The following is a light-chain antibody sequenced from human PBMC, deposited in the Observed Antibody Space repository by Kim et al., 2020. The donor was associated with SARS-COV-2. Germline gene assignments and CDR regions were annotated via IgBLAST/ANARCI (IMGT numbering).Light chain of an antibody. V-gene: IGKV4-1*01. CDR3: HQYYSSPDT. CDR1: QSVLYTSNNKNY. CDR2: WAS. J-gene: IGKJ2*01. Sequence: DIVMTQSPDSLTVSLGERATINCKSSQSVLYTSNNKNYLAWYQQKTGQTPKLLISWASTRESGVPDRFSGSGSGTDFTLTITSPQAEDVAFYYCHQYYSSPDTYGQETKLEI.